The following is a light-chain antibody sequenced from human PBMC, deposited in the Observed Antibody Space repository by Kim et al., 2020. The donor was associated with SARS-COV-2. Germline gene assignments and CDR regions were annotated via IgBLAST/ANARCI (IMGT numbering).Light chain of an antibody. CDR2: AAS. Sequence: DIQMTQSPSSLSASVGDSVTITCRASQTIGKHLNWFQHKPGKAPSLLISAASSLQSGVPSRFSGSGSGTDFALTISALQPGDFATYYCLQIYPNTPTFGQGTRLEIK. CDR1: QTIGKH. CDR3: LQIYPNTPT. V-gene: IGKV1-39*01. J-gene: IGKJ5*01.